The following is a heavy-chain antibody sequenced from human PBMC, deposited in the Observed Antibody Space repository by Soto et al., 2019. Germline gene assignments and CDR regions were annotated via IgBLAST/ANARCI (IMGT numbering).Heavy chain of an antibody. D-gene: IGHD3-3*02. Sequence: QVQLQESGPGLVKPSQTLSLTCTVSGGSISSGGYYWSWIRQHPGKGLEWIGYIYYSGSTYYNPSLKSRVTISVDTSKNQFSLKLSSVTAADTAVYYCARDSIRGSKTHAGQGFDYWGQGTLVTVSS. CDR1: GGSISSGGYY. CDR2: IYYSGST. V-gene: IGHV4-31*03. CDR3: ARDSIRGSKTHAGQGFDY. J-gene: IGHJ4*02.